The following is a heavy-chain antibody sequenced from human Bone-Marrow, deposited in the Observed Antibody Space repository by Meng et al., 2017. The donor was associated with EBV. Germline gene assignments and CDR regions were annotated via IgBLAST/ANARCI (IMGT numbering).Heavy chain of an antibody. Sequence: QVQLVQSEAEVKKPXASVKVSCKASVYTFTSYGISWVRQAPGQGLEWMGWISAYNGNTNYAQKLQGRVTMTTDTSTSTAYMELRSLRSDDTAVYYCAREGGYCSGGSCYSRIDYWGQGTRVTVSS. CDR2: ISAYNGNT. J-gene: IGHJ4*02. V-gene: IGHV1-18*01. CDR3: AREGGYCSGGSCYSRIDY. CDR1: VYTFTSYG. D-gene: IGHD2-15*01.